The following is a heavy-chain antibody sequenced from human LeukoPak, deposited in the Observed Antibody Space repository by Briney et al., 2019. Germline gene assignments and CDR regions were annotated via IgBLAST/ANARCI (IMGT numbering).Heavy chain of an antibody. CDR2: IYSDGKM. Sequence: SGGSLRLSCAASGFTVSSNYMSWVRQAPGKGLEWVSVIYSDGKMFYADSVKGRFTISRDNSKNTLYLQMNSLRAEDTAVYYCARNLGYYGSGSSFCWGQGTLVTVSS. CDR3: ARNLGYYGSGSSFC. CDR1: GFTVSSNY. V-gene: IGHV3-53*01. D-gene: IGHD3-10*01. J-gene: IGHJ4*02.